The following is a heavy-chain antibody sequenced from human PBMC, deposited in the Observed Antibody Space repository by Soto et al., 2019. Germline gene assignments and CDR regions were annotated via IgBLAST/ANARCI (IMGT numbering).Heavy chain of an antibody. J-gene: IGHJ5*02. V-gene: IGHV1-69*02. CDR3: ARGPRRAYCSGGSCSLNWFDP. CDR1: GGTFSSYT. Sequence: ASVKVSCKASGGTFSSYTISWVRQAPGQGLEWMGRIIPILGIANYAQKFQGRVTITADKSTSTAYMELSSLRSEDTAVYYCARGPRRAYCSGGSCSLNWFDPWGQGTLVTVSS. CDR2: IIPILGIA. D-gene: IGHD2-15*01.